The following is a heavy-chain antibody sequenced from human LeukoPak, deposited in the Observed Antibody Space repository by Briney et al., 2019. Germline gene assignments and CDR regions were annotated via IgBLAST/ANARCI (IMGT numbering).Heavy chain of an antibody. D-gene: IGHD4-17*01. Sequence: SETLSLTCAVYGGSFSGYYWSWIRQPPGKGLEWIGEINHSGSTNYNPSLKSRVTISVDRSKNQFSLKLSSVTAADTAVYYCARVGPYGDPDYWGQGTLVTVSS. CDR2: INHSGST. V-gene: IGHV4-34*01. CDR1: GGSFSGYY. J-gene: IGHJ4*02. CDR3: ARVGPYGDPDY.